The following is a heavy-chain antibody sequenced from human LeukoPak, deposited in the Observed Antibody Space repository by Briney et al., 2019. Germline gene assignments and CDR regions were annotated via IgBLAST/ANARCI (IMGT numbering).Heavy chain of an antibody. D-gene: IGHD2-2*02. CDR2: ISAYNGNT. CDR1: GYTFTSYG. Sequence: ASVKVSCKASGYTFTSYGISWVRQAPGQGLEWMGWISAYNGNTNYAQKLQGRVTMTTDTSTSTAYMELRSLRSDDTAVYYCARVRYCSSTSCYMGRGAFDIWGQGTMVTVSS. CDR3: ARVRYCSSTSCYMGRGAFDI. V-gene: IGHV1-18*01. J-gene: IGHJ3*02.